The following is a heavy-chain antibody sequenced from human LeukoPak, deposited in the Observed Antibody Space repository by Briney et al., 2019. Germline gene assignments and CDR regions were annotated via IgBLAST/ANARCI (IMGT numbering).Heavy chain of an antibody. V-gene: IGHV3-48*03. CDR2: ISSSGSTI. J-gene: IGHJ4*02. CDR3: ARDSAGPTFDY. CDR1: GFTFSSYE. D-gene: IGHD6-19*01. Sequence: GGSLRLSCAASGFTFSSYEMNWVCEGPGEGLEWGSYISSSGSTIYYADSVKGRFTISRDNAKNSLYLQMNSLRAEDTAVYYCARDSAGPTFDYWGQGTLVTVSS.